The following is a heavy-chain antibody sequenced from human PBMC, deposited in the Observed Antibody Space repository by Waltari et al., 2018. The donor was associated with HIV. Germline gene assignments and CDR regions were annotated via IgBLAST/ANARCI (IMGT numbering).Heavy chain of an antibody. Sequence: QVQLVQYGAEVTKPGSSVKVSCQISGGSFSTYAINWVRQAPGQGLEWTGGIEPCVGESNYGKKFQGRGTVTEDETTSTAAMAGSSLIADDTAVYDCAREKSHSVVLTPGAYDVWGQGTMVIVSS. V-gene: IGHV1-69*01. D-gene: IGHD2-21*02. CDR2: IEPCVGES. J-gene: IGHJ3*01. CDR1: GGSFSTYA. CDR3: AREKSHSVVLTPGAYDV.